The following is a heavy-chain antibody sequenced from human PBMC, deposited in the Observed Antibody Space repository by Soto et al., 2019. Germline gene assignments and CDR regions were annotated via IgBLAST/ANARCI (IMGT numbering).Heavy chain of an antibody. CDR1: GFTFSSYA. D-gene: IGHD3-10*01. Sequence: GGSLRLSCAASGFTFSSYAMHWVRQAPGKGLEWVAVISYDGSNKYYADSVKGRFTISRDNSKNTLYLKMNSLRAEDTAVYYCVRDIEAGLLWFGELGDLDYWGQGTLVTVSS. V-gene: IGHV3-30-3*01. J-gene: IGHJ4*02. CDR2: ISYDGSNK. CDR3: VRDIEAGLLWFGELGDLDY.